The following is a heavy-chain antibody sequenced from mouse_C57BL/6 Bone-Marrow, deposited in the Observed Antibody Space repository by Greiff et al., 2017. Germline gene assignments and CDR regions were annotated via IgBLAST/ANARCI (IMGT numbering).Heavy chain of an antibody. CDR1: GYTFTSYG. D-gene: IGHD2-3*01. CDR3: ARRGLLAWFAY. V-gene: IGHV1-81*01. J-gene: IGHJ3*01. CDR2: IYPRSGNT. Sequence: QVQLQQSGAELARPGASVKLSCKASGYTFTSYGISWVKQRTGQGLEWIGEIYPRSGNTYYNEKFKGKATLTADKSSSTAYMELRSLTSEDSAVYFCARRGLLAWFAYWGQGTLVTVSA.